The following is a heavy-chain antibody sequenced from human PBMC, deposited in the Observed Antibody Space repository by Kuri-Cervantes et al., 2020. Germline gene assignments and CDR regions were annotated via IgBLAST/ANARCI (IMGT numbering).Heavy chain of an antibody. CDR1: GFTFGDYA. D-gene: IGHD3-3*01. J-gene: IGHJ6*03. Sequence: GESLKISCTASGFTFGDYAMSWVRQAPGKGLEWVGFIRSKAYGGTTEYAASVKGRFTISRDDYKSISYLQMNSLKTEDTAVYYCTRGGYDFWSGYSHYYYMDVWGKGTTVTVSS. CDR2: IRSKAYGGTT. V-gene: IGHV3-49*04. CDR3: TRGGYDFWSGYSHYYYMDV.